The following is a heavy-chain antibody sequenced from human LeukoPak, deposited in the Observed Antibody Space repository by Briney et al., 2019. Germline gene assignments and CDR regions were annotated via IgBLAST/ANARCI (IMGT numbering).Heavy chain of an antibody. Sequence: ASVKVSCKASGYTFTGYYMHWVRQAPGQGLEWMGWINPNSGGTNYAQKFQGRVTMTRDTSISTAYMELSRLRSDDTAEYYCARADYYGSGSEFDYWGQGTLVTVSS. J-gene: IGHJ4*02. CDR2: INPNSGGT. D-gene: IGHD3-10*01. CDR3: ARADYYGSGSEFDY. CDR1: GYTFTGYY. V-gene: IGHV1-2*02.